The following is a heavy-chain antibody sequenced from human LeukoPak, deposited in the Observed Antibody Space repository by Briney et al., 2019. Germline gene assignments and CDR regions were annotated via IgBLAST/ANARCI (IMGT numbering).Heavy chain of an antibody. CDR3: ARDEGVGATSDY. J-gene: IGHJ4*02. CDR2: INWNGGST. D-gene: IGHD1-26*01. V-gene: IGHV3-20*04. CDR1: GFTFDDYG. Sequence: GGSLRLSWAASGFTFDDYGMSWVRQAPGKGLEWVSGINWNGGSTGYADSVEGRFTISRDNAKNSLYLQMNRLRAEDTALYYCARDEGVGATSDYWGQGTGVSVSS.